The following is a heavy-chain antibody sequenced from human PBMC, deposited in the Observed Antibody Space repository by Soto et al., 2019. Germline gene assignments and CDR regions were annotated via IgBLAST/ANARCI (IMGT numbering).Heavy chain of an antibody. J-gene: IGHJ4*02. CDR3: VRDSSHGSGSARGNYFDF. CDR1: GFTFDDYA. V-gene: IGHV3-9*01. Sequence: EVQLVESGGGLVQPGRSLRLSCETFGFTFDDYAIHWVRQGPGKGLEWVSGINWNGARIDYADSVKGRFAISSHDARKTVYLQMNSLRPEDTALYYCVRDSSHGSGSARGNYFDFWGQGTLLTVFS. CDR2: INWNGARI. D-gene: IGHD3-10*01.